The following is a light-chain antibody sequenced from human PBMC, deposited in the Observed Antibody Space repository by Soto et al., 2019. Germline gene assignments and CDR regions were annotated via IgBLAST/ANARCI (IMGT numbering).Light chain of an antibody. CDR1: QSISSW. J-gene: IGKJ1*01. Sequence: THPLSTVSPSVGDRVALPPRASQSISSWLAWYQQKPGQAPRLLIYDASNRATGIPARFSGSGSGTDFTLTVSSLQPDDFATYYCQQSYSTLWTFGQGTKVDNK. CDR2: DAS. V-gene: IGKV3-11*01. CDR3: QQSYSTLWT.